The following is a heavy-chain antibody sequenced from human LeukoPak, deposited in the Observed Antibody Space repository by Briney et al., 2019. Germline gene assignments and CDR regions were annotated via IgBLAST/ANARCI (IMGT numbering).Heavy chain of an antibody. CDR3: AKAPTYGDYFLDY. CDR1: GFTFSSYA. J-gene: IGHJ4*02. V-gene: IGHV3-23*01. Sequence: GGSLRLSCAASGFTFSSYAMSWVRQAPGKGLEWVSAISGGGGSTYYADSVKGRFTISRDNSKNTLYLQMNSLRAEDTAVYYCAKAPTYGDYFLDYWGQGTLVTVSS. CDR2: ISGGGGST. D-gene: IGHD4-17*01.